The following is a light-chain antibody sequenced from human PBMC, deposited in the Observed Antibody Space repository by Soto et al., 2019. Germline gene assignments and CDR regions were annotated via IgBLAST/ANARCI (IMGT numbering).Light chain of an antibody. CDR2: GAS. Sequence: EIVLTQSPSTLSSSPGERATLSCRASQSVSSSYLAWYKQKPGQAPRLLIYGASSRATGIPDRFSGSGSGTDFTLTISRLEPEDFGAYYCQQYGSSGYTFGQGTKLEI. J-gene: IGKJ2*01. CDR3: QQYGSSGYT. V-gene: IGKV3-20*01. CDR1: QSVSSSY.